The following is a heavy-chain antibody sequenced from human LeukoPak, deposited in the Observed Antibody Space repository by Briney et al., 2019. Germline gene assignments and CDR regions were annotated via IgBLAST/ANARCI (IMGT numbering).Heavy chain of an antibody. CDR1: GGTFSSYA. Sequence: ASVKVSCKASGGTFSSYAISWVRQAPGQGLEWMGRIIPILAISNYAQKFQGRVTITADKSTSTAYMELSSLRSEGTAVYYCAREYYYGSGSYYPLDYWGQGTLVTVSS. CDR3: AREYYYGSGSYYPLDY. D-gene: IGHD3-10*01. J-gene: IGHJ4*02. CDR2: IIPILAIS. V-gene: IGHV1-69*04.